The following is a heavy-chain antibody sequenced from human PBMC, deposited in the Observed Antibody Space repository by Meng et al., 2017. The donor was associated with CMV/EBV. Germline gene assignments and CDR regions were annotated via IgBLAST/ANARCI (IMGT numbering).Heavy chain of an antibody. Sequence: TFSSYWMSWVRQPPGKGLEWIGSIYYSGSTYYNPSLKSRVTISVDTSKNQFSLKLSSVTAADTAVYYCARDGSGYRGRYYYYGMDVWGQGTTVTSP. CDR3: ARDGSGYRGRYYYYGMDV. CDR2: IYYSGST. CDR1: TFSSYW. J-gene: IGHJ6*02. D-gene: IGHD3-22*01. V-gene: IGHV4-39*07.